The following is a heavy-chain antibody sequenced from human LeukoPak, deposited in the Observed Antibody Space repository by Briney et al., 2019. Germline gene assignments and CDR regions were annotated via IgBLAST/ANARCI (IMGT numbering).Heavy chain of an antibody. V-gene: IGHV3-11*04. CDR2: ISSSGSTI. D-gene: IGHD3-22*01. CDR3: ARGAEYYYDSSGYFPFDY. Sequence: GGSLRLSCAASGFTFSDYYMSWIRQAPGKGLEWVSYISSSGSTIYYADSVKGRFTISRDNAKNSLYLQMNSLRAEDTAIYYCARGAEYYYDSSGYFPFDYWGQGTLVTVPS. J-gene: IGHJ4*02. CDR1: GFTFSDYY.